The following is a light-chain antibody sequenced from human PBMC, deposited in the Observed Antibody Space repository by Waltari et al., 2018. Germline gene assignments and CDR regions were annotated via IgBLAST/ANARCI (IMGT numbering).Light chain of an antibody. J-gene: IGKJ4*01. CDR2: AAA. V-gene: IGKV1-39*01. CDR3: QQSYSTVLT. Sequence: DIQMTQSPSSLSASVGDRVTITCRASQSISNYLNWYQQKPEKAPKPLIYAAASLQSGVPSRFSGSGSGTDFTLTISSLQPEDFATFYCQQSYSTVLTFGGGTKVEIK. CDR1: QSISNY.